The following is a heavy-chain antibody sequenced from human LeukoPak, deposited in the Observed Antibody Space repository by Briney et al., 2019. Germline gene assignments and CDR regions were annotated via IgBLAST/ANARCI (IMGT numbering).Heavy chain of an antibody. CDR1: GGSISSSSYY. D-gene: IGHD3-22*01. Sequence: SETLSLTCTVSGGSISSSSYYWSWIRQPPGKGLEWIGEVSHSGDTKYNPSLESRVTMSVDTSKNQFFLEIKSVTAADTAVYYCARGRPMVVKPTAQIMDLDYWGQGNLVSVSS. J-gene: IGHJ4*02. V-gene: IGHV4-61*05. CDR2: VSHSGDT. CDR3: ARGRPMVVKPTAQIMDLDY.